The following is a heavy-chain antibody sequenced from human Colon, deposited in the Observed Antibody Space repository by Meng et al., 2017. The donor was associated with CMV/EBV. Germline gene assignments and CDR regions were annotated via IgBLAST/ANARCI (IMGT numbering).Heavy chain of an antibody. CDR3: ARGGSDEQGWELLAS. CDR2: VDRSGGT. D-gene: IGHD4-23*01. Sequence: SGGSFSLYYWTWLLHPPGTGLEWIGEVDRSGGTYYHPSFNSRVSMSLDTSMHQFYLKVTSLTAADTAVYYCARGGSDEQGWELLASWGQGVLVTVSS. V-gene: IGHV4-34*01. CDR1: GGSFSLYY. J-gene: IGHJ4*02.